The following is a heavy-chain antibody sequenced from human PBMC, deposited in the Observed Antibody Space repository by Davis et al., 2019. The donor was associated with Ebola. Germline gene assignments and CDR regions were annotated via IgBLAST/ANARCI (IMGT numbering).Heavy chain of an antibody. D-gene: IGHD3-3*01. CDR1: VITFGSYA. CDR2: ISGSGGST. V-gene: IGHV3-23*01. J-gene: IGHJ6*04. Sequence: GESLKISCTDSVITFGSYAMTWVRQAPGKGLEWVSAISGSGGSTYYADSVKGRFTISRDNSKKTLYLQMNSLRAEDTAVYYCAKSGLSFGVVKYHYGMDVWGKGTTVTVSS. CDR3: AKSGLSFGVVKYHYGMDV.